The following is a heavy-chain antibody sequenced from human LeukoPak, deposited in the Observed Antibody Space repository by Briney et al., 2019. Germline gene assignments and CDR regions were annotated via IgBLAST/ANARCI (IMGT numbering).Heavy chain of an antibody. J-gene: IGHJ4*02. CDR2: INPNGGST. CDR1: GYSFTSYY. CDR3: ARAAGDTYGYRYYFDY. D-gene: IGHD5-18*01. V-gene: IGHV1-46*01. Sequence: GASVKVSCKTSGYSFTSYYIHWGRQAPGQGLEWMGLINPNGGSTTYAQKFRGRVTMTRDTSTSTVYMELSSLRSEDTAIYYCARAAGDTYGYRYYFDYWGQGTLVTVSS.